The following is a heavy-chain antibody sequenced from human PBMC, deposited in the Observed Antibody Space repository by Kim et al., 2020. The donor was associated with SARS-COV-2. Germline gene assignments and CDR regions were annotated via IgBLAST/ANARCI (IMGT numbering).Heavy chain of an antibody. Sequence: GSTNYNPSLQRRVTIPVDTSKNQFSLKLSSVTAADTAVYYCARLSMTFDYWGQGTLVTVSS. CDR3: ARLSMTFDY. J-gene: IGHJ4*02. CDR2: GST. V-gene: IGHV4-59*01.